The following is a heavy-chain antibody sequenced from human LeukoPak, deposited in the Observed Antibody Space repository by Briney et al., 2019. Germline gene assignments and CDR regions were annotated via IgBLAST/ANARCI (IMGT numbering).Heavy chain of an antibody. Sequence: SETLSLTCTVSGVSISSSNSYWGWIRQPPGKGLEWIGSIYYSGNTYYNASLKSQVSISIDMSKNQFSLKLTSVTAADTAVYYCSRQTGSGLFILPGGQGTLVTVSS. D-gene: IGHD3/OR15-3a*01. J-gene: IGHJ4*02. CDR2: IYYSGNT. V-gene: IGHV4-39*01. CDR3: SRQTGSGLFILP. CDR1: GVSISSSNSY.